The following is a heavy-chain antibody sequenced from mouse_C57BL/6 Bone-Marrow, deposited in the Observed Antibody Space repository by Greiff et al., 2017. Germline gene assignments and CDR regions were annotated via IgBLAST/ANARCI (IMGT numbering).Heavy chain of an antibody. CDR3: AIGYGSIYWYFDV. CDR2: IDPEDGET. Sequence: EVQLQQSGAELVKPGASVTLSCTASGFNIKDYYMHWVQQRTEQGLEWIGRIDPEDGETKYATTFQGKATIPADTSSNTAYLQLSSLTSEDTAVYYFAIGYGSIYWYFDVWGTGTTVTVSS. D-gene: IGHD1-1*01. V-gene: IGHV14-2*01. CDR1: GFNIKDYY. J-gene: IGHJ1*03.